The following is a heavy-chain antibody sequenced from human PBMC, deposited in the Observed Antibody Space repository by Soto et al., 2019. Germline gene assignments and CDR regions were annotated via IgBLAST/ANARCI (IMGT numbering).Heavy chain of an antibody. D-gene: IGHD1-26*01. Sequence: GASVKVSCKASGYTFTSYGISWVQQAPGQGLEWMGWISPNSGGTNYAQKFQGRVTMTTDTSTSTAYMELRRLRSDDTAVYYCARDFSMGAVGYNWFDPWGQGTLVTVSS. V-gene: IGHV1-18*01. CDR2: ISPNSGGT. J-gene: IGHJ5*02. CDR1: GYTFTSYG. CDR3: ARDFSMGAVGYNWFDP.